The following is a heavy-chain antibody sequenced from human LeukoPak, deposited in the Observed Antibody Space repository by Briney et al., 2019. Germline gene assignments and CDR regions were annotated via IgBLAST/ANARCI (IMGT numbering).Heavy chain of an antibody. CDR2: ISYDGSNK. D-gene: IGHD6-19*01. CDR3: AKDAVAGFYYFDY. J-gene: IGHJ4*02. V-gene: IGHV3-30*18. CDR1: GFTFGSYG. Sequence: GGSLRLSCAASGFTFGSYGMHWVRQAPGKGLEWVAVISYDGSNKYYADSVKGRFTISRDNSKNTLYLQMNSLRAEDTAVYYCAKDAVAGFYYFDYWGQGTLVTVSS.